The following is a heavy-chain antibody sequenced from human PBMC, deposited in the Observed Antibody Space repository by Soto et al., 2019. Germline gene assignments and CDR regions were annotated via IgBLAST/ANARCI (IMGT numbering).Heavy chain of an antibody. CDR2: INHSGST. Sequence: SETLSLTCAVYGGSFSGYYWSWIRQPPGKGLEWIGEINHSGSTNYNPSLKSRVTISVDTSKNQFSLKLSSVTAADTAVYYCARGPPSISSSPDFDYWGQGTLVTV. J-gene: IGHJ4*02. CDR1: GGSFSGYY. CDR3: ARGPPSISSSPDFDY. V-gene: IGHV4-34*01. D-gene: IGHD6-6*01.